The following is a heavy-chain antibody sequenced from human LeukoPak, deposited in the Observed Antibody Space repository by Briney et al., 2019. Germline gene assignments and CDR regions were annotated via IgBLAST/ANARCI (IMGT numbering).Heavy chain of an antibody. CDR2: IHPSGIF. Sequence: PSETLSLACAVYGGSCDDYYCSWLRQPPGKGLEWIGEIHPSGIFYYNSSLLSRVTISIDTSKSQFSLRLTSVTAADTAFYYCARGRDRSKAGDHWGQGSLVTVSS. V-gene: IGHV4-34*01. D-gene: IGHD5-24*01. J-gene: IGHJ4*02. CDR3: ARGRDRSKAGDH. CDR1: GGSCDDYY.